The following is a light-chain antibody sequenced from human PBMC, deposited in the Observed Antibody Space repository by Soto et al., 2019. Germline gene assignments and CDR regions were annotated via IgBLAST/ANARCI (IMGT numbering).Light chain of an antibody. V-gene: IGKV3-15*01. CDR3: QQYHNWPPKYP. CDR1: QSISTN. J-gene: IGKJ2*01. Sequence: EGGRTQSPATLSVSPGERVTLSCTASQSISTNLAWYQQKPGQAPRLLIYGASTRATGIPARFSGSGSGTEFTLTISSLKSEDFAVYYCQQYHNWPPKYPSGQVGKVAI. CDR2: GAS.